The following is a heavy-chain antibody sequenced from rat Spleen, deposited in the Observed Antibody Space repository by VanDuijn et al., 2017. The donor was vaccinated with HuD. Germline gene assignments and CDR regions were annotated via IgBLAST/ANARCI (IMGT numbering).Heavy chain of an antibody. CDR2: ISYAGSSP. Sequence: EVQLVESGGGLVQPGRSMTLSCAASGFTFSNYDMAWVRQAPKKGLESVATISYAGSSPNYRDSVKGRFTISRDNAKSTLYLQTDSLRSEDTATYYCARHGIYNNYGWFAYWGQGTLVTVSS. J-gene: IGHJ3*01. D-gene: IGHD1-10*01. V-gene: IGHV5-7*01. CDR1: GFTFSNYD. CDR3: ARHGIYNNYGWFAY.